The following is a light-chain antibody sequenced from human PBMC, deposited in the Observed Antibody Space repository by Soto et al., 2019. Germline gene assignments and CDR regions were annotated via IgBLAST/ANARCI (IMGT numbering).Light chain of an antibody. Sequence: EIVMTQSPATLSVSPGEGVTLSCRASQSISSSYLAWYQQKPGQAPRLLIYGPSSRATGIPDRFSGSGSGTDFTLTINRLEPEDFAVYYCQQYDSSPRTFGQGTKVDIK. CDR2: GPS. CDR3: QQYDSSPRT. J-gene: IGKJ1*01. V-gene: IGKV3-20*01. CDR1: QSISSSY.